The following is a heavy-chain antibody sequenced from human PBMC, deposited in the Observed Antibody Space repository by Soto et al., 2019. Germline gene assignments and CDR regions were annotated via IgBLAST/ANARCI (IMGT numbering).Heavy chain of an antibody. D-gene: IGHD3-3*01. J-gene: IGHJ6*03. CDR2: IKQDGSEK. Sequence: GGSLRLSCAASGFSFGASWMAWVRQAPGKGLEWVADIKQDGSEKNYVDSVKGRFTISRDNAKNSLYLQMNSLRAEDTAVYYCARDDFWSGYSSFRSGYYYMDVWGKGTTVTVSS. CDR3: ARDDFWSGYSSFRSGYYYMDV. CDR1: GFSFGASW. V-gene: IGHV3-7*01.